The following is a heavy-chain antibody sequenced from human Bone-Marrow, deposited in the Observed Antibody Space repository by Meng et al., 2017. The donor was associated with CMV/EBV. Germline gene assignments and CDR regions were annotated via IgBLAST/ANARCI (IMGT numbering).Heavy chain of an antibody. Sequence: GESLKISCVASGFTFSSYWMSWVRQAPGKGLEWVANIKQDGSEKYYVDSVKGRFTISRDNAKNSLYLQMNSLRAEDTAVYYCARNRGYSYGYGFDYWGQGTLVIVSS. J-gene: IGHJ4*02. CDR1: GFTFSSYW. CDR3: ARNRGYSYGYGFDY. CDR2: IKQDGSEK. V-gene: IGHV3-7*01. D-gene: IGHD5-18*01.